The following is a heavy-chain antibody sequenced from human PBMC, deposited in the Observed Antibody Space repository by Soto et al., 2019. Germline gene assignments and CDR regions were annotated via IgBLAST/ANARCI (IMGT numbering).Heavy chain of an antibody. CDR3: VKNSGWFNT. D-gene: IGHD3-10*01. J-gene: IGHJ5*02. V-gene: IGHV3-23*01. CDR1: GFTFGTTD. Sequence: GGSLRLSCAASGFTFGTTDMSWVRQAPGEGLEWVSTIDGSGGITYYADSVKGRFTISRDNSRNTVYLQMDSLRGDDTALYYCVKNSGWFNTWGQGALVTVSS. CDR2: IDGSGGIT.